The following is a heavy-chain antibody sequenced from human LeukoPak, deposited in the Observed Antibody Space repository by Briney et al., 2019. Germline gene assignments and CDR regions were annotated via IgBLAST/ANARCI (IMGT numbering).Heavy chain of an antibody. CDR2: IRYDGSNK. J-gene: IGHJ4*02. CDR3: AKDRDGWLSSGCLDY. Sequence: GGSLRLSCAASGFTFSSYGMHWVRQAPGKGLEWVAFIRYDGSNKYYADSVKGRFSISRDNSKNTLYLQMNSLRAEDTAVYYCAKDRDGWLSSGCLDYWGQGTLVTVSS. CDR1: GFTFSSYG. V-gene: IGHV3-30*02. D-gene: IGHD3-22*01.